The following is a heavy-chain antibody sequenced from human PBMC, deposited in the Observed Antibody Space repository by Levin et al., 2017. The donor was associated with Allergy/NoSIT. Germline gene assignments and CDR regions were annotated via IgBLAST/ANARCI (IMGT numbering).Heavy chain of an antibody. Sequence: GASVKVSCKASGGTFSSYTISWVRQAPGQGLEWMGRIIPILGIANYAQKFQGRVTITADKSTSTAYMELSSLRSEDTAVYYCASAGGYYYYDYGMDVWGQGTTVTVSS. V-gene: IGHV1-69*02. J-gene: IGHJ6*02. D-gene: IGHD3-10*01. CDR1: GGTFSSYT. CDR2: IIPILGIA. CDR3: ASAGGYYYYDYGMDV.